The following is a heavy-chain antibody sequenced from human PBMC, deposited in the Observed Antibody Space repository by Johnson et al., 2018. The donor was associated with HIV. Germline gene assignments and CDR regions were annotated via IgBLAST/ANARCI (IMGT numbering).Heavy chain of an antibody. CDR2: IWYDGSNK. J-gene: IGHJ3*02. D-gene: IGHD6-19*01. V-gene: IGHV3-33*03. CDR1: GFRFSRYG. Sequence: QVQLVESGGGVAQPGRSLRLSCAASGFRFSRYGMHWVRPAPGKGLEWVAVIWYDGSNKYYADSVKGRFTLSRDNAKNSLYLQMTSLRAGDTAVYYCAKGGSGTTRIRAQKGAFDIWGQGTMVTV. CDR3: AKGGSGTTRIRAQKGAFDI.